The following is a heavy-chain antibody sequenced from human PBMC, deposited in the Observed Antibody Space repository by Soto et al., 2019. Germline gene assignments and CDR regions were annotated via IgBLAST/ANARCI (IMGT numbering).Heavy chain of an antibody. V-gene: IGHV1-69*02. CDR2: IIPSLGIA. CDR3: ARNPSEYTSSV. D-gene: IGHD2-2*02. J-gene: IGHJ4*02. CDR1: GCTFSSYT. Sequence: QVQLVQSGAEVKKPGSSVTVSCQASGCTFSSYTIRWVRQAPGQGLEWMGRIIPSLGIASYAQKFQGRVTMTADKSTSTAYMELSSLRSEDTAVYYCARNPSEYTSSVWGQGTLVTVSA.